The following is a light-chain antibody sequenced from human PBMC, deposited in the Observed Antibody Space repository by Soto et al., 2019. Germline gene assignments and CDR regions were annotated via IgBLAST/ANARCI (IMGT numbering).Light chain of an antibody. CDR3: QSYDSSLSGSDVV. CDR1: SSNIGAGYD. CDR2: GNS. Sequence: QAVVTQPPSVSGAPGQRVTISCTGSSSNIGAGYDVHWYQQLPETAPKLLIYGNSNRPSGVPDRFSGSKSGTSASLAITGLQAEDEADYYCQSYDSSLSGSDVVFGGGTKLTVL. J-gene: IGLJ2*01. V-gene: IGLV1-40*01.